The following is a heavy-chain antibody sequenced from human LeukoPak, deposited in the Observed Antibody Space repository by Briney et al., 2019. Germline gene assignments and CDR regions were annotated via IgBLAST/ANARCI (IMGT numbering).Heavy chain of an antibody. CDR1: GFTFSSHD. CDR2: IIYDGSNK. CDR3: AKGSYYFDY. Sequence: AGGSLRLSCSASGFTFSSHDMHWVRQAPGKGLEWVARIIYDGSNKYYADSVKGRITISRDNSKNTLYLQMNSLRAEDTAVYYCAKGSYYFDYWGQGTLVTVSS. J-gene: IGHJ4*02. V-gene: IGHV3-30*02.